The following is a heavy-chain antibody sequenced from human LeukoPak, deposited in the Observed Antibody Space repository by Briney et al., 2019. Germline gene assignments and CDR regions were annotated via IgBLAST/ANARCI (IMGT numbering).Heavy chain of an antibody. V-gene: IGHV3-49*04. CDR3: TRPGITIFGVVIIPGDYFDY. J-gene: IGHJ4*02. Sequence: PGRSLRLSCTASGFTFGDYAMSWVRQAPGKGLEWVGFIRSKAYGGTTEYAASVKGRFTISRDDSKSIAYLQMNSLKTEDTAVYYCTRPGITIFGVVIIPGDYFDYWGQGTLVTVSS. D-gene: IGHD3-3*01. CDR2: IRSKAYGGTT. CDR1: GFTFGDYA.